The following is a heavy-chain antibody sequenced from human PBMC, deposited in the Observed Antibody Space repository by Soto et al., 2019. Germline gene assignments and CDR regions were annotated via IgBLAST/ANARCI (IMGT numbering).Heavy chain of an antibody. CDR2: VNPNSGAT. D-gene: IGHD6-19*01. CDR3: VRDIAVAGDGDDVFDI. Sequence: PAVKVSCKSSGYTFTGYYIHWVRQAPGQGLEWMGWVNPNSGATTYAQKFQGWVTMTRDTSISAAYMELSRLRSDDTAVYYCVRDIAVAGDGDDVFDICGQGTMVTVSS. V-gene: IGHV1-2*04. J-gene: IGHJ3*02. CDR1: GYTFTGYY.